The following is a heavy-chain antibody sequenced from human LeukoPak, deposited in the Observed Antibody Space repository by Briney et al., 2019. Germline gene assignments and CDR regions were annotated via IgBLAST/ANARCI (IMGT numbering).Heavy chain of an antibody. CDR2: ISTHNGYT. CDR3: ATTQARGVKPKNNWFDP. V-gene: IGHV1-18*01. D-gene: IGHD3-10*01. CDR1: GYTFISYG. Sequence: GASVKVSCKASGYTFISYGISWVRQAPGQGLEWMGWISTHNGYTKYAQKFQGRVTMTTDTSMSTAYMELSSLRSEDTAVYYCATTQARGVKPKNNWFDPWGQGTLVIVSS. J-gene: IGHJ5*02.